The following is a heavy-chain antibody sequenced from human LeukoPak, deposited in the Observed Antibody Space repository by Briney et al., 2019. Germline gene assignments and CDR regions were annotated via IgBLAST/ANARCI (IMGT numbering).Heavy chain of an antibody. CDR3: GRVLYGSGTFTLYYNHYYMDV. V-gene: IGHV3-49*04. Sequence: GGSLRLSCAASGFTFSSYAMSWVRQAPGKGLEWVGFIRSKAYGGTTEYAASVKGRFTISRDDSKGVAYLQMSSLKGEDTAVYYCGRVLYGSGTFTLYYNHYYMDVWGKGTAVAISS. CDR2: IRSKAYGGTT. CDR1: GFTFSSYA. J-gene: IGHJ6*03. D-gene: IGHD3-10*01.